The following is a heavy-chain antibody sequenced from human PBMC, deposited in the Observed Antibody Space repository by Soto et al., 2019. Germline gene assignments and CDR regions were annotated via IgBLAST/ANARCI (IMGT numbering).Heavy chain of an antibody. CDR1: GYTFTGYY. D-gene: IGHD6-13*01. V-gene: IGHV1-2*04. Sequence: GASVKVSCKASGYTFTGYYMHWVRQAPGQGLEWMGWINPNSGGTNYAQKFQGWVTMTRDTSISTAYMELSRLRSDDTAVYYCARGRVAAADAFDIWGQGTMVTVSS. CDR3: ARGRVAAADAFDI. CDR2: INPNSGGT. J-gene: IGHJ3*02.